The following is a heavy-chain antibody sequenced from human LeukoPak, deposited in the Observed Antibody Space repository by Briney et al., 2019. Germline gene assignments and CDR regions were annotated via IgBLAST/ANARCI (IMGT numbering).Heavy chain of an antibody. J-gene: IGHJ4*02. Sequence: SETLSLTCTVSGGSISSYYWSWIRQPPGKGLEWIGYIYYSGSTNYNPSLKSRVTIPVDTSKNQFSLKLSSVTAADTAVYYCARAPAAAIDYWGQGTLVTVSS. D-gene: IGHD2-15*01. CDR1: GGSISSYY. CDR2: IYYSGST. CDR3: ARAPAAAIDY. V-gene: IGHV4-59*01.